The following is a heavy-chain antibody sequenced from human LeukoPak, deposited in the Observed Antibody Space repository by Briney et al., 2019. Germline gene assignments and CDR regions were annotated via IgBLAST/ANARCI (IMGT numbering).Heavy chain of an antibody. D-gene: IGHD3-10*01. CDR2: IWYDGSNK. CDR1: GFTFSSYG. Sequence: PGRSLRLSCAASGFTFSSYGMHWVRQAPGKGLEWVAVIWYDGSNKYYADSVKGRFTISRDNSKNTLYLQMNSLRAEDTAVYYCARDSGSYGSGSYYWGQGTLVTVSS. J-gene: IGHJ4*02. CDR3: ARDSGSYGSGSYY. V-gene: IGHV3-33*01.